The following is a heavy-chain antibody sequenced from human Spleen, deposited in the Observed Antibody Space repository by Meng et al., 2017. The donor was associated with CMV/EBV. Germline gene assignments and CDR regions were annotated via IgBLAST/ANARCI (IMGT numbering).Heavy chain of an antibody. CDR1: GFTFSSYG. J-gene: IGHJ5*02. CDR3: ARDRDSGYDSSWFDP. D-gene: IGHD5-12*01. Sequence: GESLKISCAASGFTFSSYGMHWVRQAPGRGLEWVALIWYDGSNKYYADSVKGRFTISRDNSKNTLYLQMNSLRAEDTAVYYCARDRDSGYDSSWFDPWGQGTLVTVSS. CDR2: IWYDGSNK. V-gene: IGHV3-33*01.